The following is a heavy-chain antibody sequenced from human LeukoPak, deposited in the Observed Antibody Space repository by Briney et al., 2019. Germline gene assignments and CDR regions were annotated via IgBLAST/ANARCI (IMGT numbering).Heavy chain of an antibody. D-gene: IGHD3-10*01. V-gene: IGHV4-59*01. J-gene: IGHJ3*02. CDR3: ARGITNDAFDI. CDR2: IYYSGST. Sequence: SETLSLTCTVSGGSISSYYWSWIRQPPGKGLEWIGYIYYSGSTNYNPSLKSRVTISVDTSKNQFSLKLSSVTAADTAVYYCARGITNDAFDIWGQGTMVTVSS. CDR1: GGSISSYY.